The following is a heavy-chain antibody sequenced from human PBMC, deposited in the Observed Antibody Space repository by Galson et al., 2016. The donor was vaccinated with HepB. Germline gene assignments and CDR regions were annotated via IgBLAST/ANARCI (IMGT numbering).Heavy chain of an antibody. CDR1: GFSFDDYA. J-gene: IGHJ4*02. CDR3: AKDKNHDSSGYYGEFDY. CDR2: ISWNSDSI. D-gene: IGHD3-22*01. V-gene: IGHV3-9*01. Sequence: SLRLSCAASGFSFDDYAMHWVRQAPGKGLEWVSGISWNSDSIGYADSVKGRFTISRDNAKNSLYLQMNSLRPEDTALYYCAKDKNHDSSGYYGEFDYWGQGTLVTVSS.